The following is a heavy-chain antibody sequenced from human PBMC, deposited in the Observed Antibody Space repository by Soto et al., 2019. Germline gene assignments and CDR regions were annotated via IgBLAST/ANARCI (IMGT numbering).Heavy chain of an antibody. Sequence: SETLSLTCTVSGGSISSYYWNWIRQSPGKGLEWIASLDYSGTTNYNPSLKSRITTSVDPSKKQFSLKMRSVTAADTAVYYCARHFSPDSPEHYYYGMDVWGQGTTVTVSS. CDR3: ARHFSPDSPEHYYYGMDV. CDR2: LDYSGTT. CDR1: GGSISSYY. V-gene: IGHV4-59*01. D-gene: IGHD3-3*02. J-gene: IGHJ6*02.